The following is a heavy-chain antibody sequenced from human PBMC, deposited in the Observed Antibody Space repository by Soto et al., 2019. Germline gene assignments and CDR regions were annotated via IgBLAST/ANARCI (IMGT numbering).Heavy chain of an antibody. J-gene: IGHJ4*02. CDR1: GFTFSNYW. V-gene: IGHV3-74*01. Sequence: EVQLVESGGGLVQPGGSLRLSCAGSGFTFSNYWMHWVRQAPGKGREWVSRIDHDGPTDYADSVRGRFTISRDNAENTLYLQMNSLRTEDTAVYYCVRDSHGDYWGQGTLVTVSS. CDR2: IDHDGPT. CDR3: VRDSHGDY.